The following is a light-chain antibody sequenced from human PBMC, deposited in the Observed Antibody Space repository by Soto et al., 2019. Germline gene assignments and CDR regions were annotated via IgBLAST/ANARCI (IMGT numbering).Light chain of an antibody. CDR2: DAS. CDR3: QQRRNWPPLT. CDR1: QSVSSY. Sequence: EIVLTQSPATLSLSPGERATLSCRASQSVSSYLAWYQQKPGQAPRLLIYDASNRATGIPARFSGSGSGTDFTLTLSSLEPEDFAVYYCQQRRNWPPLTFGGGTKVEIK. J-gene: IGKJ4*01. V-gene: IGKV3-11*01.